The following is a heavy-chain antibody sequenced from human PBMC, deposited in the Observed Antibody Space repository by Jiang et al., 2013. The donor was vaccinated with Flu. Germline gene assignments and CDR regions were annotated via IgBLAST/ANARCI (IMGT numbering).Heavy chain of an antibody. J-gene: IGHJ4*02. CDR1: GYTFTGYY. V-gene: IGHV1-2*02. D-gene: IGHD2-15*01. CDR2: INPNSGGT. Sequence: GAEVKKPGASVKVSCKASGYTFTGYYMHWVRQAPGQGPEWMGWINPNSGGTNYAQKFQGRVTMTRDTSISTAYMELSRLRSDDTAVYYCARDPRPLYCSGGSCYPFDYWGQGTLVTVSS. CDR3: ARDPRPLYCSGGSCYPFDY.